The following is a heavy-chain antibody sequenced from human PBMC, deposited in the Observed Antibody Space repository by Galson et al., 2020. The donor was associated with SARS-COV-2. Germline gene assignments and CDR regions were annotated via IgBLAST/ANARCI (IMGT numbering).Heavy chain of an antibody. Sequence: SETLSLTCSVSGVSISTSTYYWVWIRQPPGKGLEWIGTIYSSGRTFYNSSLESRGTISVDTSKNQFSLKLTSVTAADTAVYYCARVGVIGGGDYVVVWFDPWGQGTLVTVSS. CDR2: IYSSGRT. D-gene: IGHD4-17*01. CDR1: GVSISTSTYY. CDR3: ARVGVIGGGDYVVVWFDP. V-gene: IGHV4-39*07. J-gene: IGHJ5*02.